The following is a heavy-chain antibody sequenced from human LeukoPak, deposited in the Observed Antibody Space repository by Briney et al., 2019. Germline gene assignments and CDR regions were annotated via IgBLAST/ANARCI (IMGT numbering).Heavy chain of an antibody. CDR2: IYPDDSDT. V-gene: IGHV5-51*01. CDR3: ARRDFDAFHI. CDR1: GYSFTNYW. J-gene: IGHJ3*02. Sequence: GESLKISCKGSGYSFTNYWIGWVRQMPGKGLEWMGIIYPDDSDTRYSPSFRGQVTISADKSISTAYLQWSSLKASDTAMYYCARRDFDAFHIWGQGTMVTVSS.